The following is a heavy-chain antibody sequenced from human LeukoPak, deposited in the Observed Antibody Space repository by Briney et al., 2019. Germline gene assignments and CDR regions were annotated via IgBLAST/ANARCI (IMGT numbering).Heavy chain of an antibody. Sequence: SETLSLTCTVTGAAISSYYWSWIRQPPGKGLEWIGYIYYSGSTKYNPSLKSRVSISADTSKTQFSLKLSSVTAADTAVYYCAKSNGYGLVDIWGQGTMVTVSS. D-gene: IGHD3-10*01. J-gene: IGHJ3*02. CDR3: AKSNGYGLVDI. CDR1: GAAISSYY. CDR2: IYYSGST. V-gene: IGHV4-59*12.